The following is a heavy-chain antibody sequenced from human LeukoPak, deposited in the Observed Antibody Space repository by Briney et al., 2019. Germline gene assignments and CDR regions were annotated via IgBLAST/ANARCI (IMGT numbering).Heavy chain of an antibody. D-gene: IGHD1-26*01. CDR2: ISHNGNT. CDR3: ARLVTSPTQWFDP. Sequence: SETLSLTCTVSGGSISGSSYYWACIRQPPWKGLEWIATISHNGNTYYNPSVKSRVTISADTSKNQFSLKLSSVTAADTAMYYCARLVTSPTQWFDPWGQGTLVTVSS. V-gene: IGHV4-39*01. CDR1: GGSISGSSYY. J-gene: IGHJ5*02.